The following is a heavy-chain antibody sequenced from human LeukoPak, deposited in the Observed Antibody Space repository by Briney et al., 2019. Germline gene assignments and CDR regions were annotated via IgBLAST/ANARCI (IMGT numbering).Heavy chain of an antibody. CDR2: ISYDGSNK. D-gene: IGHD2-15*01. CDR1: GFTFSSYA. CDR3: ARREYCSGGTCKGFDP. J-gene: IGHJ5*02. V-gene: IGHV3-30-3*01. Sequence: GGSLRLSCAASGFTFSSYAMHWVRQAPGKGLEWVAVISYDGSNKYYADSVKGRFTISRDNAKNSLYLQMNSLRAEDTAVYYCARREYCSGGTCKGFDPWGQGTLVTVSS.